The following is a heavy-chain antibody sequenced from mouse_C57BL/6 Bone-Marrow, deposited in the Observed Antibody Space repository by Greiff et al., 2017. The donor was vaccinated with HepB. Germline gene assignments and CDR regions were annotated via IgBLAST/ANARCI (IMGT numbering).Heavy chain of an antibody. CDR2: ISSGSSTI. V-gene: IGHV5-17*01. CDR3: ARTLGTTVVAKDWYFDV. J-gene: IGHJ1*03. CDR1: GFTFSDYG. D-gene: IGHD1-1*01. Sequence: EVQGVESGGGLVKPGGSLKLSCAASGFTFSDYGMHWVRQAPEKGLEWVAYISSGSSTIYYADTVKGRFTISRDNAKNTLFLQMTSLRSEDTAMYYCARTLGTTVVAKDWYFDVWGTGTTVTVSS.